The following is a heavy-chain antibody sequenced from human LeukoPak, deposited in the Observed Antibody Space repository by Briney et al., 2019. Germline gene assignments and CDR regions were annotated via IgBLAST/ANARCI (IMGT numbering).Heavy chain of an antibody. J-gene: IGHJ4*02. Sequence: SETLSLTCTVSGGSISSYYWSWIRQPPGKGLEWIGYIYYSGSTNYNPSLKSRVTISVDTSKNQFSLKLSSVTAADTAVYYCARYSSSWPFDYWGQGTLVTVSS. CDR1: GGSISSYY. V-gene: IGHV4-59*12. CDR3: ARYSSSWPFDY. D-gene: IGHD6-13*01. CDR2: IYYSGST.